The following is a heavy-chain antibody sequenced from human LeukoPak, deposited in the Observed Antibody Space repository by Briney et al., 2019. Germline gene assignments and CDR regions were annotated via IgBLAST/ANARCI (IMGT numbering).Heavy chain of an antibody. CDR3: ARGWTTPDSPAGY. CDR1: GYSISSNYY. V-gene: IGHV4-38-2*02. D-gene: IGHD1-1*01. Sequence: SETLSLTCTVSGYSISSNYYWGWIRQPPGQGLEWIGSISHSGSTFYNPSLKGRVTISVDTSKNQISLRLTSVTAADTAMYYCARGWTTPDSPAGYWGQGTLVTVSS. CDR2: ISHSGST. J-gene: IGHJ4*02.